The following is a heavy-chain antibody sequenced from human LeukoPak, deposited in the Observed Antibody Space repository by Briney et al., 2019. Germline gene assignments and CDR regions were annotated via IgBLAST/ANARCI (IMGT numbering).Heavy chain of an antibody. CDR1: GGSISSSSYY. CDR2: IYYSGST. V-gene: IGHV4-39*01. Sequence: PSETLSLTCTVSGGSISSSSYYWGWIRQPPGKGLEWIGSIYYSGSTYYNPSLKSRVTISVDTSKNQFSLKLSSVTAADTAVYYCARHAPPESKDTAIVTPFDYWGQGTLVTVSS. CDR3: ARHAPPESKDTAIVTPFDY. D-gene: IGHD5-18*01. J-gene: IGHJ4*02.